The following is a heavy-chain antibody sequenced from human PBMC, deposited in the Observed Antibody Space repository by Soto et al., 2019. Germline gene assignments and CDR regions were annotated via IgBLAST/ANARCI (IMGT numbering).Heavy chain of an antibody. V-gene: IGHV1-69*08. J-gene: IGHJ4*02. D-gene: IGHD3-3*01. CDR3: ARDRGGRNTIFGVVTPPDY. CDR2: IITILGIA. Sequence: QVQLVQSGAEVKKPGSSVKVSCKASGGTFSSYTISWVRQAPGQGLEWMGRIITILGIANYAQKFQGRVTITADKSTSTAYMELSSLRSEDTAVYYCARDRGGRNTIFGVVTPPDYWGQGTLVTVSS. CDR1: GGTFSSYT.